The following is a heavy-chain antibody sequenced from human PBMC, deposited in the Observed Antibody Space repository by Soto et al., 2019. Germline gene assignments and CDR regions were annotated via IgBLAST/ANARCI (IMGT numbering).Heavy chain of an antibody. Sequence: QVQLVQSGAEVKKPGASVKVSCKASGYTFTSYYMHWVRQAPGQGLEWMGIINPSGGSTSYAQKFPGRVTMNRDTSPSTVYMELSSLRSEDTAVYYCARGTIVLVPAARRNWFDPWGQGTLVTVSS. CDR2: INPSGGST. CDR3: ARGTIVLVPAARRNWFDP. V-gene: IGHV1-46*01. J-gene: IGHJ5*02. CDR1: GYTFTSYY. D-gene: IGHD2-2*01.